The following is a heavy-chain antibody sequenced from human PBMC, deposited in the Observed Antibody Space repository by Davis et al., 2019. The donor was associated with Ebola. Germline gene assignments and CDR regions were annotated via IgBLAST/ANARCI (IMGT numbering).Heavy chain of an antibody. CDR3: ARDPDYYGSGTFHYYYYGMDV. CDR1: GYTFTSYG. V-gene: IGHV1-18*01. D-gene: IGHD3-10*01. J-gene: IGHJ6*02. Sequence: AASVKVSCKASGYTFTSYGISWVRQAPGQGLEWMGWISAYNGNTNYAQKLQGRVTMTTDTSTSTAYMDLRSLTSDDTAVYYCARDPDYYGSGTFHYYYYGMDVWGQGTTVTVSS. CDR2: ISAYNGNT.